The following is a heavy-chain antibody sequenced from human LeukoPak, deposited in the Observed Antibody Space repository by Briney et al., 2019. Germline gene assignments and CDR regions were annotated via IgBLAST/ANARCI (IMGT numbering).Heavy chain of an antibody. J-gene: IGHJ3*02. CDR2: IRYDGSSN. V-gene: IGHV3-30*02. CDR1: GFTFSSYG. CDR3: ASERDYGASNAFVM. Sequence: GGSLRLSCAASGFTFSSYGMHWVRQAPGKGLEWVAFIRYDGSSNYYADSVKGRFTISRDNSKNTLYLQMNSLRPEDTAVYYCASERDYGASNAFVMWGRGTMVTVSS. D-gene: IGHD4-17*01.